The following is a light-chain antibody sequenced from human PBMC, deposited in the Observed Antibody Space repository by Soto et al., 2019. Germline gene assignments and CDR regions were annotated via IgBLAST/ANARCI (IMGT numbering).Light chain of an antibody. CDR1: NSNIGAGYD. CDR2: GNT. Sequence: QSVLTQPPSMSGAPGQRVTNSCTGSNSNIGAGYDVHWYQQLPGTAPKLLLYGNTNRPSGVPDRFSGSKSGTSASLAITGLQADDEADYYCQSYDSSLSGSVFGGGTKLTVL. CDR3: QSYDSSLSGSV. V-gene: IGLV1-40*01. J-gene: IGLJ2*01.